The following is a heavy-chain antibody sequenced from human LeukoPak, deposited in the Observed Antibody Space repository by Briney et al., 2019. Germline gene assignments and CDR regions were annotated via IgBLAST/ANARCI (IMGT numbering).Heavy chain of an antibody. D-gene: IGHD2-15*01. CDR1: GFSFSVYY. J-gene: IGHJ4*02. CDR2: SRNKENRYST. CDR3: VREYFGGYDY. V-gene: IGHV3-72*01. Sequence: GGSLRLSCAASGFSFSVYYMAWVRQAPGKGLEWVGLSRNKENRYSTEYGASVKGRVTISRDDSKNLMYPEMKSLKSEDTAVYYCVREYFGGYDYWGQGTLVTVSS.